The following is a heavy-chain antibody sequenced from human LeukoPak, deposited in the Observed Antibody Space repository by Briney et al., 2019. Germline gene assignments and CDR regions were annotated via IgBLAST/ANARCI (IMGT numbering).Heavy chain of an antibody. J-gene: IGHJ4*02. CDR1: GFTFSNYA. CDR3: AKDAGEIRFFADY. D-gene: IGHD3-3*01. CDR2: ISGSGGST. V-gene: IGHV3-23*01. Sequence: GGSLRLSCAASGFTFSNYAMTWVRQAPGRGLEWVSAISGSGGSTYYADSVKGRFTNSRDNSKNTLYLQMNSLRAEDTAVYYCAKDAGEIRFFADYWGQGTLVTVSS.